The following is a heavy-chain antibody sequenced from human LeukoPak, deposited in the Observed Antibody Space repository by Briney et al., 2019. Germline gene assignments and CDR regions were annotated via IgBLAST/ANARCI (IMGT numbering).Heavy chain of an antibody. J-gene: IGHJ4*02. V-gene: IGHV1-2*02. D-gene: IGHD6-13*01. CDR2: INPNTGDT. CDR1: GYTFTGYH. CDR3: ARVDSSGWYQERVFDY. Sequence: GASVKVSCKASGYTFTGYHMHWVRQAPGQGLEWMGWINPNTGDTNYAQKFQGRVTMTRDTSISAAYMELSWLRSDDTAVYYCARVDSSGWYQERVFDYWGQGTLVTVSS.